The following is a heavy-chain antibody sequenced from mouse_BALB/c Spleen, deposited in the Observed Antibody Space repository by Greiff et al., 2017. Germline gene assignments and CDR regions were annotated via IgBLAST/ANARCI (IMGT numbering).Heavy chain of an antibody. J-gene: IGHJ4*01. CDR3: ARDYGYDYAMDY. V-gene: IGHV1S137*01. CDR1: GYTFTDYA. D-gene: IGHD1-2*01. CDR2: ISTYYGDA. Sequence: QVQLKQSGAELVRPGVSVKISCKGSGYTFTDYAMHWVKQSHAKSLEWIGVISTYYGDASYNQKFKGKATMTVDKSSSTAYMELARLTSEDSAIYYCARDYGYDYAMDYWGQGTSVTVSS.